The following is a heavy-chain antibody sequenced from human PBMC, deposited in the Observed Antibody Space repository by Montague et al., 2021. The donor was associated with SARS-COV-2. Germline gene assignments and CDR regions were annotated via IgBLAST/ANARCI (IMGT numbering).Heavy chain of an antibody. V-gene: IGHV4-39*07. J-gene: IGHJ4*02. CDR1: GGSIRSSDYY. CDR3: AKVRRVAVAGNYYFDY. Sequence: SETLSLTCTVSGGSIRSSDYYWGWIRQPPGKGLEWIGTIFYTGHIYYNPSLESRLTISVDTSKSQFSLNLFSVTAGDTALYYCAKVRRVAVAGNYYFDYWGQGTPVTVSS. D-gene: IGHD6-19*01. CDR2: IFYTGHI.